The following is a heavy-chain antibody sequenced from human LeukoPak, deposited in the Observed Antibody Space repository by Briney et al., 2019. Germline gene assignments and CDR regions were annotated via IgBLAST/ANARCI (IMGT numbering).Heavy chain of an antibody. V-gene: IGHV3-7*01. Sequence: GGSLRLSCAASGFTFRSYWMTWVRHAPGKGLEWVANINQDGSDKYYVDSVKGRFTISRDNARNSLYLQMNSLRAEDTAVYYCARDPGYFGVVDNDPFDIWGQGTMVTVSS. CDR3: ARDPGYFGVVDNDPFDI. CDR1: GFTFRSYW. D-gene: IGHD3-3*01. J-gene: IGHJ3*02. CDR2: INQDGSDK.